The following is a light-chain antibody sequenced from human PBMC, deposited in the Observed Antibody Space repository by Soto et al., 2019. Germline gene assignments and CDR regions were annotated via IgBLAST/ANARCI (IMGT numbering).Light chain of an antibody. CDR1: SGDVGIYNL. CDR3: CSYAGGNTWV. CDR2: EGN. J-gene: IGLJ3*02. V-gene: IGLV2-23*01. Sequence: QSVLTQVASVSGSPGQSITISCTGSSGDVGIYNLVSWYQQHPGKAPKLMIFEGNKRPSGVSNRFSGSKSGNTASLTISGLQAEDEADYYCCSYAGGNTWVFGGGTKLNVL.